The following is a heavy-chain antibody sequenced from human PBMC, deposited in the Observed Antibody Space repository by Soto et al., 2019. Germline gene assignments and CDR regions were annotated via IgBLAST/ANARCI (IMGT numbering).Heavy chain of an antibody. CDR2: INPNSGDT. Sequence: QVQLVQSGAEVKKPGASVKVSCKASGYTFTGYYMHWVRQAPGQGLEWMGWINPNSGDTNYAQKFQGWVTMTRDTSISTAYMELSRLRSDDTAVYYCARGVGATEYYYGMDVWGQGTTVTVSS. J-gene: IGHJ6*02. V-gene: IGHV1-2*04. CDR1: GYTFTGYY. D-gene: IGHD1-26*01. CDR3: ARGVGATEYYYGMDV.